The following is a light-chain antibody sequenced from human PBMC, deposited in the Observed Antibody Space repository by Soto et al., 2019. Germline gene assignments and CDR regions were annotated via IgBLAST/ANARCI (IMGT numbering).Light chain of an antibody. CDR1: SSDVGFYNY. J-gene: IGLJ1*01. V-gene: IGLV2-14*01. CDR2: EVD. Sequence: QSVLTQPASVSGSPGQSITISCTGTSSDVGFYNYVSWYQQQHPGKAPKLMIYEVDNRPSGVSIRFSGSKSGNTASLTISGLQAEDEADYYCSSYTTSSTRVFGPGTKVTVL. CDR3: SSYTTSSTRV.